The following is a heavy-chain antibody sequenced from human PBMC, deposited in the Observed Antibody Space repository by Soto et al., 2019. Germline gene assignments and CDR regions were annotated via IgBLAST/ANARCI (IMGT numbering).Heavy chain of an antibody. V-gene: IGHV4-31*03. J-gene: IGHJ6*02. CDR3: ARDRGGYQLLFHSFTYYGMDV. D-gene: IGHD2-2*01. CDR2: IYYSGST. Sequence: PSETLSLTCTVSGGSISSGGYYWSWIRQHPGKGLEWIGYIYYSGSTYYNPSLKSRVTISVDTSKNQFSLKLSSVTAADTAVYYCARDRGGYQLLFHSFTYYGMDVWGQGTTGTAP. CDR1: GGSISSGGYY.